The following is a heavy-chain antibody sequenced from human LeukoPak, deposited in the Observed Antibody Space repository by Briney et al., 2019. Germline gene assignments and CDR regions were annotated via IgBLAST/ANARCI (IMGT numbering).Heavy chain of an antibody. D-gene: IGHD3-9*01. CDR2: ISGSGGST. CDR1: GFTFSSYA. Sequence: PGGSLRLSCAASGFTFSSYAMSWVRQAPGKGLEWVSDISGSGGSTNHADSVKGRFTISRDNSKNTLYLQMNSLRAEDTAVYYCAKCLSDWGYYYHYGMDVWGQGTTVTVSS. J-gene: IGHJ6*02. V-gene: IGHV3-23*01. CDR3: AKCLSDWGYYYHYGMDV.